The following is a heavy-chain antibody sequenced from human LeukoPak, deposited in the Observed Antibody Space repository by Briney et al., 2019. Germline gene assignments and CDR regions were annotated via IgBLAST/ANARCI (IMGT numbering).Heavy chain of an antibody. J-gene: IGHJ4*02. CDR1: GYAFTGYS. D-gene: IGHD7-27*01. CDR3: ARGSLQLTGGCPDY. V-gene: IGHV1-18*04. Sequence: ASVKVSCKASGYAFTGYSMHWVRQAPGQGLEWMGWISAYNGNTNYAQKLQGRVTMTTDTSTSTAYMELRSLRSDDTAVYYCARGSLQLTGGCPDYWGQGTLVTVSS. CDR2: ISAYNGNT.